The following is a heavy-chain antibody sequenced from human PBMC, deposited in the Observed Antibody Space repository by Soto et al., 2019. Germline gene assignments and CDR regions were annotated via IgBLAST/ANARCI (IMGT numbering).Heavy chain of an antibody. D-gene: IGHD5-18*01. Sequence: GGSLRLSCAASGFTFSSYWMHWVRQAPGKGLEWVSYINSDSSTIYYADSVKGRFTISRDNAKNSLYLQMNSLRDEDTAVYYCARVRIYGDTAFDYWGQGTLVTVSS. J-gene: IGHJ4*02. V-gene: IGHV3-48*02. CDR3: ARVRIYGDTAFDY. CDR2: INSDSSTI. CDR1: GFTFSSYW.